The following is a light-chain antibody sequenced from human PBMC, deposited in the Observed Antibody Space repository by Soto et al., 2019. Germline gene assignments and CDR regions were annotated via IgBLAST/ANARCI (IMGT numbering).Light chain of an antibody. CDR1: SSNIGAGYD. V-gene: IGLV1-40*01. CDR3: QSYDSSLSFYV. Sequence: QSVLTQPPSVPGAPGQRVTISCTGSSSNIGAGYDVHWYQQLPGTAPKLLIYGNSNRPSGVPDRFSGSKSGTSASLAITGLQAEDEADYYCQSYDSSLSFYVFGTGTKVTVL. CDR2: GNS. J-gene: IGLJ1*01.